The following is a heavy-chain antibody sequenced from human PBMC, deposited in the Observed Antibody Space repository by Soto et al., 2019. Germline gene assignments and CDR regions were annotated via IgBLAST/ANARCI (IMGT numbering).Heavy chain of an antibody. CDR1: GGPFSSYA. J-gene: IGHJ6*02. Sequence: VPLLQSGAEVKKPGSSVQVSCKASGGPFSSYAINWVRQAPGQGLEWMGGIIPIFSPANYAQKFQDRVTITADEPTSTADMELRSLRSEDTAVYYCARGSGGSSYYYYGMDVWGQGTTVTVSS. D-gene: IGHD2-15*01. V-gene: IGHV1-69*12. CDR2: IIPIFSPA. CDR3: ARGSGGSSYYYYGMDV.